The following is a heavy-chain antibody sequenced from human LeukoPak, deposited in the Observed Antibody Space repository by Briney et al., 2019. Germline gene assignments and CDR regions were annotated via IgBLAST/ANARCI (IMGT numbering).Heavy chain of an antibody. CDR1: GGSFSGYY. J-gene: IGHJ4*02. D-gene: IGHD6-19*01. V-gene: IGHV4-34*01. CDR2: INHSGST. CDR3: ARFRYSSNFDY. Sequence: PSETLSLTCAVYGGSFSGYYWSWIRQPPGKGLEWIGEINHSGSTNYNPSLKSRVIISVDTSKNQFSLKLSSVTAADTAVYYCARFRYSSNFDYWGQGTLVTVSS.